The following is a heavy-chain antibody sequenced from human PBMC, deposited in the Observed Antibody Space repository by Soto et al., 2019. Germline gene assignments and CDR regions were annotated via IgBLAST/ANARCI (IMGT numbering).Heavy chain of an antibody. CDR2: VSAGGDMT. CDR3: ARGDRGGSGSPASYYYSGLDV. CDR1: GFTFSSYA. D-gene: IGHD3-10*01. Sequence: DVQLLESGGHLVQPGGSLRLSCAASGFTFSSYAMSWVRQAPGKGLEWVSSVSAGGDMTYYSDSVKGRFTISRDNSNNELFLQMNSLRIEYTALYYCARGDRGGSGSPASYYYSGLDVWGQGATVTVS. V-gene: IGHV3-23*01. J-gene: IGHJ6*02.